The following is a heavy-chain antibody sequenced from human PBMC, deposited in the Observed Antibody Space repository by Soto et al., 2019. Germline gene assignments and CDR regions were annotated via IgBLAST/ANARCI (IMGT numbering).Heavy chain of an antibody. CDR2: IYSGGST. J-gene: IGHJ4*02. Sequence: GGSLRLSCAASGFTVSSNYMSWVHQAPGKGLEWVSVIYSGGSTYYADSVKGRFTISRDNSKNTLYLQMNSLRAEDTAVYYCARGNYGDYYFDYWGQGTLVTVSS. V-gene: IGHV3-53*01. CDR1: GFTVSSNY. D-gene: IGHD4-17*01. CDR3: ARGNYGDYYFDY.